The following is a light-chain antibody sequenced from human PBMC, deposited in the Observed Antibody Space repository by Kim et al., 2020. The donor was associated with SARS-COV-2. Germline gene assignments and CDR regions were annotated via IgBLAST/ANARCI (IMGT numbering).Light chain of an antibody. CDR1: QSVNSF. J-gene: IGKJ5*01. CDR3: QQYNNMPPIT. V-gene: IGKV3-15*01. Sequence: APGERATLAGRASQSVNSFLAWYQQKPGQAPRLLLYGVSTRATGIPARFSGSGSGTEFTLTISSLQSEDFAVYYCQQYNNMPPITFGQGTRLEIK. CDR2: GVS.